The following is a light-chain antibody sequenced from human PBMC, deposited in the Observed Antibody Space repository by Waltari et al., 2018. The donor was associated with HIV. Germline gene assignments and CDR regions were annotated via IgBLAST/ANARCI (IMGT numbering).Light chain of an antibody. J-gene: IGLJ1*01. V-gene: IGLV2-14*01. CDR3: SSYTSSSTLV. CDR2: EVS. CDR1: SSDVCGYNY. Sequence: QSALTQPASVSGSPGQSIPLSCTGTSSDVCGYNYVSWFQQHPGKAPQLMIYEVSNRPSGVSNRFSGSKSGNTASLTISGLQAEDEADYYCSSYTSSSTLVFGTGTKVTVL.